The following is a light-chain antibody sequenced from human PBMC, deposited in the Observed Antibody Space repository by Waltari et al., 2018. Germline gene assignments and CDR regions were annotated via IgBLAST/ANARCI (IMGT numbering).Light chain of an antibody. V-gene: IGLV5-45*03. CDR2: DRSDSDK. CDR1: RALHFGTYR. CDR3: MVWHNNAVV. J-gene: IGLJ2*01. Sequence: QAALTQPSSLSASPGSSASLTSTLPRALHFGTYRIYWSQPQPGSPPQYLLRDRSDSDKHQDSRVPRRFSGSKDASANSGILLISGLQSEDEADYYCMVWHNNAVVFGGGTKLTVL.